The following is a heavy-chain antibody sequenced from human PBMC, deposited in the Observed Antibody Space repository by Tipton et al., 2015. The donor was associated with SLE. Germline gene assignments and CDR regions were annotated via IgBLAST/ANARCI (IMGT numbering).Heavy chain of an antibody. J-gene: IGHJ3*01. CDR2: IYTSGST. V-gene: IGHV4-61*09. CDR3: ARERSPGIV. Sequence: TLSLTCTVSGGSISSGSYYWSWIRQPAGKGLEWIGYIYTSGSTNYNPSLKSRVTISVDTSKNQFSLKLSSVTAADTAVYYCARERSPGIVWGQGTMVTVSS. CDR1: GGSISSGSYY.